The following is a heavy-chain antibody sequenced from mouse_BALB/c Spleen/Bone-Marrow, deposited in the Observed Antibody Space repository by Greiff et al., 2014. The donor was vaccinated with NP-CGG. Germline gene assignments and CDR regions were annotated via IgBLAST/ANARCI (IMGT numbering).Heavy chain of an antibody. V-gene: IGHV1-9*01. J-gene: IGHJ1*01. D-gene: IGHD2-3*01. CDR3: ARENDYWYFDV. Sequence: QVQLQQSGAELMKPGASVEISCKATGYTFSSYWIEWVKQRPGHGLEWIGEILPGSGNTNYNEKFKGKATFTAVTSSNTAYMQLSSLTSEDSAVYYCARENDYWYFDVWGAGTTVTVSS. CDR1: GYTFSSYW. CDR2: ILPGSGNT.